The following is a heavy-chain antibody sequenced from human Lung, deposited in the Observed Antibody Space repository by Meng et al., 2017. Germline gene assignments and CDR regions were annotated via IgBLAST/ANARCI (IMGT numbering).Heavy chain of an antibody. CDR2: MKSNVDGGTV. J-gene: IGHJ4*01. CDR1: GFTFSNAW. Sequence: EVQLVESGGCFVKPGGSLRRSCAASGFTFSNAWMTWVRQAPGKGLEWIGRMKSNVDGGTVDYAAAVKGRFFISRDDSENTFYLQMNSLKTEDTAVYYCSGHVDYWGHGTLVTVSS. V-gene: IGHV3-15*01. CDR3: SGHVDY.